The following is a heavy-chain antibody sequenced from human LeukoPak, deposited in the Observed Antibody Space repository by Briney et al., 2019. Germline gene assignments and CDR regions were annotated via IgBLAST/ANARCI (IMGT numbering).Heavy chain of an antibody. CDR3: ARGIAAADTALYN. V-gene: IGHV3-53*01. D-gene: IGHD6-13*01. Sequence: PGGSLRLSCAVSGFSVSSNYMSWVRQAPGKGLQWVSVIYSDGTTFYADSVKGRFTISRDNSKNTLYLQINSLRDEDTAVYYCARGIAAADTALYNWGQGTLLTVSS. J-gene: IGHJ4*02. CDR1: GFSVSSNY. CDR2: IYSDGTT.